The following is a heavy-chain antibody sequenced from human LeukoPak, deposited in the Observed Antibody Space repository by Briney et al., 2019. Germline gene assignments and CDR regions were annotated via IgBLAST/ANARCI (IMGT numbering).Heavy chain of an antibody. Sequence: PGGSLRLSCAASGFTFSSYGMHWVRQAPGQGLEWVAFIRYDGSNKYYADSVKGRLTISRDNSKNTLYLQMNSLRAEDTAVYYCAKAVDGYNQFDYWGQGTLVTVSS. V-gene: IGHV3-30*02. CDR2: IRYDGSNK. CDR3: AKAVDGYNQFDY. J-gene: IGHJ4*02. D-gene: IGHD5-24*01. CDR1: GFTFSSYG.